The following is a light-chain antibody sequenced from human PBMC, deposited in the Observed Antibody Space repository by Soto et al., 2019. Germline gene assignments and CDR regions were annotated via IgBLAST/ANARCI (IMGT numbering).Light chain of an antibody. Sequence: EIVLTQSPATLSLSPGERATLSCRASQSVNNYLAWYQQRPGQAPRIIIYDASYRATGIPARFSGSGSGTDFTLTISSLENEDFAVYYCQHRNNRPFSFGPGTKVDIK. V-gene: IGKV3-11*01. CDR1: QSVNNY. J-gene: IGKJ3*01. CDR3: QHRNNRPFS. CDR2: DAS.